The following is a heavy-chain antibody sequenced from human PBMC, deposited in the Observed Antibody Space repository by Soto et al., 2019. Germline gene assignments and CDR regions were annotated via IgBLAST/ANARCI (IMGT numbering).Heavy chain of an antibody. D-gene: IGHD3-10*01. CDR3: ARDQSGGSGSYYPDY. CDR2: IWYDGSNK. Sequence: GGSLRLSCAASGFTFSNYGMHWVRQAPGKGLEWVAVIWYDGSNKYYTDSVKGRFTISRDNSKDTLYLQMNSLRVEDTAVYYCARDQSGGSGSYYPDYWGQGTLVTVSS. V-gene: IGHV3-33*01. CDR1: GFTFSNYG. J-gene: IGHJ4*02.